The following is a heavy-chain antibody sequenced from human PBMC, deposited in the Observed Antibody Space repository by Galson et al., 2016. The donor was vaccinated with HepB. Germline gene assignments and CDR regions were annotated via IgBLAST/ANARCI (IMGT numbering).Heavy chain of an antibody. D-gene: IGHD1-14*01. CDR3: AKCPPGTRGSLDS. J-gene: IGHJ4*02. CDR1: GFTFNSYA. Sequence: CAGSGFTFNSYAMNWVRQAPGKGLEWISLISDNGHATYYADPVRGRFSIARDSSKNTLYLQMNSLRADDTAVYYCAKCPPGTRGSLDSWGQGTLVTVSS. CDR2: ISDNGHAT. V-gene: IGHV3-23*01.